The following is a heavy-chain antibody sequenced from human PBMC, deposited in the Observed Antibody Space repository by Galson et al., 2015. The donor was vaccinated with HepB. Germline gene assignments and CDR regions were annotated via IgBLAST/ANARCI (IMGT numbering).Heavy chain of an antibody. CDR3: ARDRGSYVDY. V-gene: IGHV3-7*01. CDR1: GFTFSSYW. J-gene: IGHJ4*02. D-gene: IGHD1-26*01. Sequence: SLRLSCAASGFTFSSYWVSWVRQAPGKGLEWVANIKQDGSEKYYVDSVKGRFTISRDNAKNSLYLQMNSLRAEDTAVYYCARDRGSYVDYWGQGTLVTVSS. CDR2: IKQDGSEK.